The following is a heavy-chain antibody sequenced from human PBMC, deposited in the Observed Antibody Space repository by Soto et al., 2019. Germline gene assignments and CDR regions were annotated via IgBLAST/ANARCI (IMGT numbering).Heavy chain of an antibody. CDR1: GYSFTTYW. J-gene: IGHJ5*02. Sequence: PGESLKISCKASGYSFTTYWIAWVRQMPGKGLEWMGIIYPGDSDTRYSPSFQGQVTISADNSITTAYLQWSSLKASDTAMYYCARESLTYFSCGSCYSPNWFVPWGPGTLGTVS. D-gene: IGHD2-15*01. CDR2: IYPGDSDT. V-gene: IGHV5-51*01. CDR3: ARESLTYFSCGSCYSPNWFVP.